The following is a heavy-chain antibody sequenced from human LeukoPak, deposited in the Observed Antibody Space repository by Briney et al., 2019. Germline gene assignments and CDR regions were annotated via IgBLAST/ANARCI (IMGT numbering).Heavy chain of an antibody. V-gene: IGHV1-18*01. Sequence: ASVKVSCKASGYTFTSYGISWVRQAPGQGLEWMGWISAYNGNTNYAQKFQGRVTITADESTSTAYMELSSLRSEDTAVYYCAGLGDSSGYYYDYWGQGTLVTVSS. CDR3: AGLGDSSGYYYDY. D-gene: IGHD3-22*01. J-gene: IGHJ4*02. CDR1: GYTFTSYG. CDR2: ISAYNGNT.